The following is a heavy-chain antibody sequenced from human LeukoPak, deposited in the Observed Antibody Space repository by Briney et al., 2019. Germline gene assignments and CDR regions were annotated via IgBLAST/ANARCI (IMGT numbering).Heavy chain of an antibody. J-gene: IGHJ4*02. CDR3: ARDLGRVSRYSSRGY. V-gene: IGHV4-4*02. CDR1: GGSISSSNW. CDR2: RHHSGIT. Sequence: PSGTLSLTCAVSGGSISSSNWWAWVRQPPGKGLEWIGERHHSGITNYNPSLKSRVTISVDDSRTQFSLKVNSVTAADTAVYYCARDLGRVSRYSSRGYWGQGTLVTVSS. D-gene: IGHD6-13*01.